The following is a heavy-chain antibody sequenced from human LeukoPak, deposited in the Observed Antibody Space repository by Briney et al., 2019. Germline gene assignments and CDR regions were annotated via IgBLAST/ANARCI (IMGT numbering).Heavy chain of an antibody. CDR1: GFTFSTYW. Sequence: GGSLRLSCAASGFTFSTYWMHWVRQIPGKGLEWVSAISGSGGSTYYADSVKGRFTISRDNSKNTLYLQMNSLRAEDTAVYYCAKDYYDSSGYYAYYFDYWGQGTLVTVSS. CDR3: AKDYYDSSGYYAYYFDY. V-gene: IGHV3-23*01. D-gene: IGHD3-22*01. J-gene: IGHJ4*02. CDR2: ISGSGGST.